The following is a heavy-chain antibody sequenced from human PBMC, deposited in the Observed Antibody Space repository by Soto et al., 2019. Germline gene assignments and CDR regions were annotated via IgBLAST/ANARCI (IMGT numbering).Heavy chain of an antibody. Sequence: SETLSLTCSVSGDVVNGGRSYWNWIRQPPGKGLEWIAYIDYGGDTKYNPSLESRVTISVDTSKNHFSLKLRSVTAADTAVYYCARDVSSPFDHWGRGTLVTSPQ. CDR1: GDVVNGGRSY. V-gene: IGHV4-61*03. CDR2: IDYGGDT. J-gene: IGHJ4*02. CDR3: ARDVSSPFDH.